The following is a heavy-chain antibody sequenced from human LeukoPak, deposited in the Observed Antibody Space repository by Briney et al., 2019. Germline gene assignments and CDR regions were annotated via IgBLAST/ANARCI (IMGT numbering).Heavy chain of an antibody. Sequence: GGSLRLSCAASGFTFSDYYMSWIRRDPGNGLEWVSYIRSSGSTIFYADCVKGRFTISRDNAKNSLSLQMNSLRAEDTAVYYCARNKGGYYYGLGAFDIWGQGTMVTVSS. CDR1: GFTFSDYY. CDR2: IRSSGSTI. V-gene: IGHV3-11*01. CDR3: ARNKGGYYYGLGAFDI. D-gene: IGHD3-22*01. J-gene: IGHJ3*02.